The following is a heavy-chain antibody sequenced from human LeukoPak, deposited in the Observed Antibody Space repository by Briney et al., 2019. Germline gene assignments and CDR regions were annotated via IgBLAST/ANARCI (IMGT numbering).Heavy chain of an antibody. V-gene: IGHV3-53*01. D-gene: IGHD5-18*01. J-gene: IGHJ4*02. CDR2: IYSGGNT. CDR3: AKRIQSAMATGY. Sequence: GGSLRLSCAASGLTVSSNCMSWVRQAPGKGLEWVSFIYSGGNTYYADSVKGRFTISRDNSKNTLYPQMNSLRAEDTAVYYCAKRIQSAMATGYWGQGTLVTVSS. CDR1: GLTVSSNC.